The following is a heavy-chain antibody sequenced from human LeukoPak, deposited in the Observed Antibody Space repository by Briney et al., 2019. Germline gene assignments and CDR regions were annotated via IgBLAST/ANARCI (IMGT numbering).Heavy chain of an antibody. CDR3: ARHGYSWGDEWLVPGGMDV. J-gene: IGHJ6*02. Sequence: SETLSLTCTVSGGSISSYYWSWIRQPPGKGLEWIGYIYYSGSTNYNPSLKSRVTISVDTSKNQFSLKLSSVTAADTAVYYCARHGYSWGDEWLVPGGMDVWGQGTTVTVSS. CDR1: GGSISSYY. D-gene: IGHD6-19*01. CDR2: IYYSGST. V-gene: IGHV4-59*08.